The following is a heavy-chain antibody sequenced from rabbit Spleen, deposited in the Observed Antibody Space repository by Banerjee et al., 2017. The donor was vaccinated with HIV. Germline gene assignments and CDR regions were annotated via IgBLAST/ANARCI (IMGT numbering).Heavy chain of an antibody. V-gene: IGHV1S40*01. CDR3: ARDSGTSFSSYGMDL. Sequence: QSLEESGGGLVKPGASLTLTCTASGFTFSSSYYMCWVRQAPGKGLEWIACIDTGSSGFTYFASWAKGRFTISKTSSTTVTLQVTSLTAADTATYFCARDSGTSFSSYGMDLWGPGTLVTVS. D-gene: IGHD8-1*01. CDR2: IDTGSSGFT. CDR1: GFTFSSSYY. J-gene: IGHJ6*01.